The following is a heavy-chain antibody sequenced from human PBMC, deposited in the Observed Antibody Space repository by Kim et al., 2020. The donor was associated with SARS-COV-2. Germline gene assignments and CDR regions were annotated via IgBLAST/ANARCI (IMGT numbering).Heavy chain of an antibody. CDR2: RT. CDR3: ARDLMDRMDV. V-gene: IGHV3-74*03. D-gene: IGHD2-8*01. Sequence: RTTHGDSVQDQFTISRANAKNTSYLQMNSLRAEDTAVYYCARDLMDRMDVWGQGTTVTVSS. J-gene: IGHJ6*02.